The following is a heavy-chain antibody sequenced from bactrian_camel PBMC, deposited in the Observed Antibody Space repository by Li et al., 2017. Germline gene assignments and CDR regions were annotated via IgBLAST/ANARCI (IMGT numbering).Heavy chain of an antibody. V-gene: IGHV3S1*01. D-gene: IGHD2*01. J-gene: IGHJ6*01. CDR3: AARGPYCYTKLSVRDFTY. CDR1: GSIYSGAC. Sequence: HVQLVESGGGSVQAGGSLRLSCVASGSIYSGACVGWFRQAPGKEREGVARIATGSGNTYYADSVKGRFAISQDNAKNTVYLQMNSLKPEDTAMYYCAARGPYCYTKLSVRDFTYWGQGTQVTVS. CDR2: IATGSGNT.